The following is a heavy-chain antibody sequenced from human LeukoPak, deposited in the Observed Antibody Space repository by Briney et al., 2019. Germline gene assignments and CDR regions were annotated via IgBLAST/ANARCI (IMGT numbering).Heavy chain of an antibody. CDR3: ARRRAPSYYTGDY. CDR2: IYHSGST. V-gene: IGHV4-30-2*01. Sequence: SETLSLTCTVSGDSISSGGYYWSWIRQPPGKSLEWIGYIYHSGSTYYNPSLKSRVTISVDTSKNQFSLKLSSVTAADTAVYYCARRRAPSYYTGDYWGQGTLVTVSS. CDR1: GDSISSGGYY. D-gene: IGHD3-22*01. J-gene: IGHJ4*02.